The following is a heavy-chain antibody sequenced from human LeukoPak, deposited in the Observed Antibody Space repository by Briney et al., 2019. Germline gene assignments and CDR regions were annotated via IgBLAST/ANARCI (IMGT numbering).Heavy chain of an antibody. J-gene: IGHJ5*02. CDR3: ARDMAYGSGSYYRRNWFDP. V-gene: IGHV4-4*02. Sequence: SETLSLTCAVSGGSISSSNWWSWVRQSPTKGLEWIGEIYHSGSTNYNPSLKSRVTISVDKSKNQFSLKLSSMTAADTAVYYCARDMAYGSGSYYRRNWFDPWGQGTLVTVSS. CDR2: IYHSGST. CDR1: GGSISSSNW. D-gene: IGHD3-10*01.